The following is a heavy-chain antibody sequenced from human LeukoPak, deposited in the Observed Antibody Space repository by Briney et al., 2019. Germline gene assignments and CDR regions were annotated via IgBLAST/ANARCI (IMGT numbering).Heavy chain of an antibody. CDR1: GDSNS. CDR2: MFYSGGT. CDR3: AKALSAPDGGDAFDV. J-gene: IGHJ3*01. Sequence: PSETLSLTCTIHGDSNSWSWIRQSPGKGLEFIGFMFYSGGTCSNPSLKGRVSLSLDTSKRQLSLKLTSVTAADTAVYYCAKALSAPDGGDAFDVWGQGTMVTVS. V-gene: IGHV4-59*04.